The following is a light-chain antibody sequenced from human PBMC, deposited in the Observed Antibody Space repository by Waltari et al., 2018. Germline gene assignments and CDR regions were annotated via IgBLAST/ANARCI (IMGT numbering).Light chain of an antibody. CDR1: QDIKKC. CDR3: QQCENLPLT. V-gene: IGKV1-33*01. Sequence: DIQMTQSPSSLSASLGARVTITCQASQDIKKCLNWYQQTPGKAPKLLIYDASSLQTGVPSRFSGSGFGTDFTFTISSLQPEDFATYYCQQCENLPLTFGGGTKVGIK. CDR2: DAS. J-gene: IGKJ4*01.